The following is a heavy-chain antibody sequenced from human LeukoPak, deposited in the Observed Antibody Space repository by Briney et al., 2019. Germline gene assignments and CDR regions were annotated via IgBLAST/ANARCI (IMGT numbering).Heavy chain of an antibody. CDR2: IYYSGST. V-gene: IGHV4-59*01. CDR3: AINSKKDYGDLGSYYYYYMDV. Sequence: SETLSLTCTVSGGSISSYYWSWIRQPPGKGLEWIGYIYYSGSTNYNPSLKSRVTISVDTSKNQFSLKLSSVTAADTAVYYCAINSKKDYGDLGSYYYYYMDVWGKGTTVTVSS. CDR1: GGSISSYY. J-gene: IGHJ6*03. D-gene: IGHD4-17*01.